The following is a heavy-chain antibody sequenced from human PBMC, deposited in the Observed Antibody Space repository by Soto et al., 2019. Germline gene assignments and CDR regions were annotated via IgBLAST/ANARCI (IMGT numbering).Heavy chain of an antibody. CDR2: IIPILGIA. V-gene: IGHV1-69*02. CDR3: AIPTYYYDSSGYSQ. CDR1: GGTFSSYT. D-gene: IGHD3-22*01. Sequence: QVQLVQSGAEVKKPGSSVKVSCKASGGTFSSYTISWVRQAPGQGLEWMGRIIPILGIANYAQKFQGRVTITADKSTSTAYMELSSLRSEDTAVYYCAIPTYYYDSSGYSQWGQGTLVTVSS. J-gene: IGHJ4*02.